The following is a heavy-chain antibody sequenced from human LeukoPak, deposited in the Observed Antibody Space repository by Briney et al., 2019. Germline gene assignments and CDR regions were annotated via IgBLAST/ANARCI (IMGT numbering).Heavy chain of an antibody. CDR1: GFTFSSYG. Sequence: GRSLRLSCAASGFTFSSYGMHWVRQAPGEGLEWVAVIWYDGSNKYYADSVKGRFTISRDNSKNTLYLQMNSLRAEDTAVYYCARDQRGSDQLNWFDPWGQGTLVTVSS. J-gene: IGHJ5*02. V-gene: IGHV3-33*01. D-gene: IGHD1-26*01. CDR3: ARDQRGSDQLNWFDP. CDR2: IWYDGSNK.